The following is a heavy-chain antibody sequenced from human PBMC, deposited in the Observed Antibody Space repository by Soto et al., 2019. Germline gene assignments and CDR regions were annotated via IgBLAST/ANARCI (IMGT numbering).Heavy chain of an antibody. J-gene: IGHJ5*02. D-gene: IGHD3-22*01. V-gene: IGHV4-34*01. CDR3: SRAYLPYYYDSRGYSNWFDP. CDR1: GGSFSDYY. CDR2: IKHSGSS. Sequence: SETLSLTCAVYGGSFSDYYWSWIRQPPGKGLEWIGEIKHSGSSNYNPSLKGRVTISVDTSKNQFSLKLNSVTAADTAVYFCSRAYLPYYYDSRGYSNWFDPWGQGSLVTVSS.